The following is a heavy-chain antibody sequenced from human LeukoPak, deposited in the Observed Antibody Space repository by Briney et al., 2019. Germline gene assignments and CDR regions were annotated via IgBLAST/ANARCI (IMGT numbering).Heavy chain of an antibody. CDR3: ARRAPGFSSGWLDY. Sequence: PGGSLRLSCAASGFTFSSYAIHWVRQAPGKGLEYVSAISSNGGSTFYANSVKGRFIVSRDNSKNTLSLQMGSQRAEDLAVYYCARRAPGFSSGWLDYWGQGTLVTVSS. J-gene: IGHJ4*02. V-gene: IGHV3-64*01. CDR1: GFTFSSYA. D-gene: IGHD6-19*01. CDR2: ISSNGGST.